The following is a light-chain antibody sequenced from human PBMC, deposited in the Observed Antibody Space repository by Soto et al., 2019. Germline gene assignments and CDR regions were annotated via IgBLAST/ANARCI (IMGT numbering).Light chain of an antibody. Sequence: DIQMTQSPSSLSASVGDRVTITCQASQDITNYLNWYQQKPGKAPKLMIHDSSNLETGVPSRFSGSGSGTYFSFTISSLQPEDIATYYCQQYDSLPLTFGQGTRLEIK. V-gene: IGKV1-33*01. CDR1: QDITNY. J-gene: IGKJ5*01. CDR3: QQYDSLPLT. CDR2: DSS.